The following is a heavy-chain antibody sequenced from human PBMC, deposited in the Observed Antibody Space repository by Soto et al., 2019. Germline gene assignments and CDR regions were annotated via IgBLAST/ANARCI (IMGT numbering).Heavy chain of an antibody. CDR1: GISFSNSA. D-gene: IGHD3-10*01. CDR3: ARQSTGAVSDDNYYYYGLDV. CDR2: VSYDVSHK. V-gene: IGHV3-30-3*01. J-gene: IGHJ6*02. Sequence: QVQLVESGGGVVQPGASLRLSCVASGISFSNSAIHWVRQAPGKGLQWVAVVSYDVSHKYYADSVKGRFTISRDNSENTVSLQMNRLRAEDSAIYYCARQSTGAVSDDNYYYYGLDVWGQGTTVTVSS.